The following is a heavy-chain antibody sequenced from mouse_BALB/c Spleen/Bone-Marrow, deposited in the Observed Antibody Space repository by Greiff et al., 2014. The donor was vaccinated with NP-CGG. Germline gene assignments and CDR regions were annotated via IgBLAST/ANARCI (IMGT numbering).Heavy chain of an antibody. V-gene: IGHV5-6-5*01. CDR2: ITGGGTT. CDR1: GITVSSYT. J-gene: IGHJ4*01. Sequence: EVQLQQSGGGLVKPGESLKFSCAASGITVSSYTMSWVRQTPEKRLEWVASITGGGTTYYSDSVKGRFTISRDNARNILYLQVSSLRSEDTAIYYCARHYGYVDAMDYWGQGTSVTVSS. D-gene: IGHD1-2*01. CDR3: ARHYGYVDAMDY.